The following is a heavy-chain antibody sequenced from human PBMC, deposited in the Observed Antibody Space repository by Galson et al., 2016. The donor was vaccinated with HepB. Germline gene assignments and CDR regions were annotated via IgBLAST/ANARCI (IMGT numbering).Heavy chain of an antibody. CDR1: GYTLSELS. CDR2: FDPEDDET. J-gene: IGHJ4*02. CDR3: LTDLTLLPGGRDS. D-gene: IGHD2-15*01. V-gene: IGHV1-24*01. Sequence: SVKVSCKVSGYTLSELSMHWVRQAPGKGLEWMGSFDPEDDETIYAQKFQGRITMTEDTSSDTAYMELSSLRYEDTATYYCLTDLTLLPGGRDSWGQGTPLTVSS.